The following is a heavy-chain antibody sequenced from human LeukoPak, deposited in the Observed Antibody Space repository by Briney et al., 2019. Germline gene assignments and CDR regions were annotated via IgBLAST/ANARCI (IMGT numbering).Heavy chain of an antibody. V-gene: IGHV1-46*01. CDR2: INPSGGST. CDR3: ARDFDFWSGYHYMDV. Sequence: GASVKVSCKASGYTFTSYYMHWVRQAPGQGLEWMGIINPSGGSTSYAQKFQGRVTMTRDMSTSTVYMELSSLRSEDTAVYHCARDFDFWSGYHYMDVWGKGTTVTVSS. D-gene: IGHD3-3*01. J-gene: IGHJ6*03. CDR1: GYTFTSYY.